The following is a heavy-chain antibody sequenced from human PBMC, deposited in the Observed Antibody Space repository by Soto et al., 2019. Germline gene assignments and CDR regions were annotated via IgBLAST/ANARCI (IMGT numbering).Heavy chain of an antibody. V-gene: IGHV4-59*01. CDR1: GGSISSYY. D-gene: IGHD2-21*02. J-gene: IGHJ6*02. CDR2: IYYSGST. Sequence: SLTCTVSGGSISSYYWSWIRQPPGKGLEWIGYIYYSGSTNYNPSLKSRVTISVDTSKNQFSLKLSSVTAADTAVYYCARRGAGGGNFFYYYYGMDVWGQGTTVTVSS. CDR3: ARRGAGGGNFFYYYYGMDV.